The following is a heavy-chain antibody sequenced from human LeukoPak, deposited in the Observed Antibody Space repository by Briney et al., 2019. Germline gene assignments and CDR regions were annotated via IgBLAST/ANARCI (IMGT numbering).Heavy chain of an antibody. CDR1: GYTFTGYY. Sequence: ASVKVSCKASGYTFTGYYMHWVRQAPGHGLEWMGWINPNSGGTNYAQKFQGRVTMTRDTSISTAYMELSRLRSDDTAVHYCAREDIVVVPAATFDYWGQGTLVTVSS. D-gene: IGHD2-2*01. J-gene: IGHJ4*02. CDR3: AREDIVVVPAATFDY. CDR2: INPNSGGT. V-gene: IGHV1-2*02.